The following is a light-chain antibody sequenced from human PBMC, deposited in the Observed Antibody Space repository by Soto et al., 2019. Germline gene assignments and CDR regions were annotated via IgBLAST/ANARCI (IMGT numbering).Light chain of an antibody. J-gene: IGKJ5*01. Sequence: VMTHSPDSLSVPLGATATTNCKSSQSVLYSSNNKNYLAWYQQKPGQPPKLLIYWASTRESGVPDRFRGSGSGTDFTLTISSLQAEDVAVYYCQQYYSTPITFGQGTRLEIK. CDR2: WAS. CDR3: QQYYSTPIT. CDR1: QSVLYSSNNKNY. V-gene: IGKV4-1*01.